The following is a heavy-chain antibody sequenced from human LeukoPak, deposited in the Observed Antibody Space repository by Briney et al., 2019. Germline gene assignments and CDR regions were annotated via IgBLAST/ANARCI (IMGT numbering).Heavy chain of an antibody. Sequence: SETLSLTCTVSGGSISSYYWSWIRQPPGKGLEWIGYIYYSGSTNYNPSLKSRVTTSVDTSKNQFSLKLSSVTAADTAVYYCARVKDTPYYYYGMDVWGQGTTVTVSS. CDR3: ARVKDTPYYYYGMDV. J-gene: IGHJ6*02. V-gene: IGHV4-59*01. CDR1: GGSISSYY. D-gene: IGHD2-15*01. CDR2: IYYSGST.